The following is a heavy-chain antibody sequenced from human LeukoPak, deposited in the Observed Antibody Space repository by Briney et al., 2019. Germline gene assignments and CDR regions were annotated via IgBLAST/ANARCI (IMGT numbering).Heavy chain of an antibody. CDR1: GFTFSSYS. CDR2: ISSRSTTM. J-gene: IGHJ4*02. Sequence: GGSLRLSCAASGFTFSSYSMNWVRQAPGKGLEWVSYISSRSTTMYYADSVKGRFTISRDNAKSSLYLQMNSLRAEDTAIYYCASVHTNLGYWGQGTLVTVSS. V-gene: IGHV3-48*01. D-gene: IGHD1-14*01. CDR3: ASVHTNLGY.